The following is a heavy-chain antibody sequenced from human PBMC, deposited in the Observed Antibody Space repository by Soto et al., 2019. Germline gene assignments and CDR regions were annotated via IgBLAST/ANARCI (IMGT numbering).Heavy chain of an antibody. CDR3: ARTNIAAAGPYYYGMDV. CDR1: GGSISSYY. D-gene: IGHD6-13*01. Sequence: XETLSLTCTVSGGSISSYYWSWMRQPPGKGLEWIGYIYYSGSTNYNPSLKSRVTISVDTSKNQFSLKLSSVTAADTAVYYCARTNIAAAGPYYYGMDVWGQGTTVTVSS. CDR2: IYYSGST. V-gene: IGHV4-59*01. J-gene: IGHJ6*02.